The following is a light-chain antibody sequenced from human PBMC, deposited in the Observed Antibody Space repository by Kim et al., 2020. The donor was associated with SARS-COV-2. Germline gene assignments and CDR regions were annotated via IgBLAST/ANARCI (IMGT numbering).Light chain of an antibody. CDR1: ESLVHPNGNTY. J-gene: IGKJ2*01. CDR3: VQHTPWPHT. Sequence: QQASIACSSSESLVHPNGNTYLKWFDQRPGQSQRRQIYEVYNRDSGVPERFSGSGSDTHFTLKNSRVEAEDVGVYYCVQHTPWPHTFGQGTKLEI. CDR2: EVY. V-gene: IGKV2-30*02.